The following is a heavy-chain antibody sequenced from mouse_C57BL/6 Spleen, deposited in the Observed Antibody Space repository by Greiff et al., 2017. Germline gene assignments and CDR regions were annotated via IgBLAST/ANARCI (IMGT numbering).Heavy chain of an antibody. CDR3: VRWLPTLYAMDD. CDR1: GFSFNTYA. J-gene: IGHJ4*01. V-gene: IGHV10-1*01. Sequence: EVQLVESGGGLVQPKGSLKLSCAASGFSFNTYAMNWVRQAPGKGLEWVARIRSKSNNYATYYADSVKDRFTISRDDSESLLYLQMNNLKTEDTAMYYCVRWLPTLYAMDDWGKGTSVTVSS. CDR2: IRSKSNNYAT. D-gene: IGHD2-2*01.